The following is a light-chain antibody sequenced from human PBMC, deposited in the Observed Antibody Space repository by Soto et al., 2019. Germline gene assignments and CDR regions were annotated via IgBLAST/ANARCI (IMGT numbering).Light chain of an antibody. Sequence: DIQMTQSPSSLAASVGDRVTITCRASQSISNYLILYQQKPGKAPRLLIYAASSLQSGVPSRFSGSGSGTDFNLTISSLQPDDFVSYYCQQSYRSPPTFGQGTKLDIK. CDR2: AAS. CDR1: QSISNY. J-gene: IGKJ2*01. V-gene: IGKV1-39*01. CDR3: QQSYRSPPT.